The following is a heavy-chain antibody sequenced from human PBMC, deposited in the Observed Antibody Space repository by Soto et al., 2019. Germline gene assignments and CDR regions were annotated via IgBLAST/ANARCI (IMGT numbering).Heavy chain of an antibody. CDR2: INHSGST. CDR3: ASLGRFKGWFDP. D-gene: IGHD3-3*01. J-gene: IGHJ5*02. Sequence: SETLSLTCAVYGGSFSGYYWSWIRQPPGKGLEWIGEINHSGSTNYNPSLKSRVTISVDTSKNQFSLKLSSVTAADTAVYYCASLGRFKGWFDPWGQGTLVTVSS. V-gene: IGHV4-34*01. CDR1: GGSFSGYY.